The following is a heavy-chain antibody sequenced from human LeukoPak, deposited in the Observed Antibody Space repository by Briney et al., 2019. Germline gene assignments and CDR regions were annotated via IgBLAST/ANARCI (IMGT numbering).Heavy chain of an antibody. D-gene: IGHD6-6*01. V-gene: IGHV3-33*01. CDR3: ASFRGVAALDY. Sequence: PGRSLRLSCAASGFTFSSYGMHWVRQAPGKGLEWVAVIWYDGSNKYYADSVKGRFTIPRDNSKNTLYLQMNSLRAEDTAVYYCASFRGVAALDYWGQGTLVTVSS. CDR1: GFTFSSYG. J-gene: IGHJ4*02. CDR2: IWYDGSNK.